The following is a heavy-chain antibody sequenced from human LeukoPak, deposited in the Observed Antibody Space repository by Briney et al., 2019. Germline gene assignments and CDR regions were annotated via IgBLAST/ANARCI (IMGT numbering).Heavy chain of an antibody. CDR1: AASFSGYY. CDR3: ARGGYSGYPAPLYYGMDV. Sequence: PSQTLSLTCAVYAASFSGYYWSWIRQPPGKGLEWIGEINHSGSTNYNPSLKSRVTISVDTSKNQFSLKLSSVTAADTAVYYCARGGYSGYPAPLYYGMDVGQRDHGHRLL. V-gene: IGHV4-34*01. D-gene: IGHD5-12*01. CDR2: INHSGST. J-gene: IGHJ6*04.